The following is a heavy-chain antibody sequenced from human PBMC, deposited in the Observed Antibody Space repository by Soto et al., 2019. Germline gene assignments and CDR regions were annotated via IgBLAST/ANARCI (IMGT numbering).Heavy chain of an antibody. CDR1: GYSFTCYW. CDR2: IYPGDSNT. J-gene: IGHJ6*02. D-gene: IGHD3-10*01. V-gene: IGHV5-51*01. CDR3: ARQDGSGNCYNVPSYYCDMDV. Sequence: LGESLKISCKGSGYSFTCYWIAWVRQMPGKGLELMGIIYPGDSNTKYSTSFEGQVTISADKSISTAYLQWSSLKASDTAMYYCARQDGSGNCYNVPSYYCDMDVWGQGTMVTVSS.